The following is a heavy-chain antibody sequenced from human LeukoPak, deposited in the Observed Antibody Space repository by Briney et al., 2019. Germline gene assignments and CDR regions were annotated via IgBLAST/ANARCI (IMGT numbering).Heavy chain of an antibody. D-gene: IGHD6-19*01. V-gene: IGHV3-48*01. Sequence: GGSLRLSCADSGFSFRSHGMNWVRQAPGKGLEWVSYITSSGSSIYYADSVKGRFTISRDNAKNSLYLQMNSLRAEDTAVYYCARDVATSGWATFYWGPGTLVTVSS. J-gene: IGHJ4*02. CDR2: ITSSGSSI. CDR1: GFSFRSHG. CDR3: ARDVATSGWATFY.